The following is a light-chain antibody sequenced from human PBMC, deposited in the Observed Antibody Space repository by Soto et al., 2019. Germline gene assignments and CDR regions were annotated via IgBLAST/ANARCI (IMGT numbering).Light chain of an antibody. Sequence: QSALAQPASVSGSPGQSITISCTGTSSDVGSYNLVSWYQQHPGKAPKLMIYEVSKRPSGVSNRFSGSKSGNTASLTISDLQAEDEADYYCCSYAGSSTFVYVFGTGTKVTVL. V-gene: IGLV2-23*02. J-gene: IGLJ1*01. CDR2: EVS. CDR3: CSYAGSSTFVYV. CDR1: SSDVGSYNL.